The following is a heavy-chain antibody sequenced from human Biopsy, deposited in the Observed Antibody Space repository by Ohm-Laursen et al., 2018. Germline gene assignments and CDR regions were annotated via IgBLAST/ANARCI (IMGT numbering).Heavy chain of an antibody. Sequence: SLRLSCAASGFPFSNYAMTWVRQAPGRGLAWVSCSGGRGNSTFYADSVKGGFTISRDNSKNTLYLQLNSLRAEDTALYYCAKINPSSIYYYYGMDVWGQGTTVTVSS. V-gene: IGHV3-23*01. CDR2: SGGRGNST. CDR3: AKINPSSIYYYYGMDV. CDR1: GFPFSNYA. J-gene: IGHJ6*02.